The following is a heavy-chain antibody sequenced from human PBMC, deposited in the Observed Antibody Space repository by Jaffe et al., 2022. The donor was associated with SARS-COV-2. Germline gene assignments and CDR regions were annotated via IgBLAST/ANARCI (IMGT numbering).Heavy chain of an antibody. Sequence: QVQLVESGGGVVQPGRSLRLSCAASGFTFSSYAMHWVRQAPGKGLEWVAVISYDGSNKYYADSVKGRFTISRDNSKNTLYLQMNSLRAEDTAVYYCASSSITMVRGAIQNYMDVWGKGTTVTVSS. D-gene: IGHD3-10*01. CDR3: ASSSITMVRGAIQNYMDV. CDR1: GFTFSSYA. CDR2: ISYDGSNK. V-gene: IGHV3-30*04. J-gene: IGHJ6*03.